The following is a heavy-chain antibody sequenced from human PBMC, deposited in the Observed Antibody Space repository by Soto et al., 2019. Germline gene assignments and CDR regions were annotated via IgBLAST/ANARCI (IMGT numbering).Heavy chain of an antibody. CDR2: IYHSGST. D-gene: IGHD1-26*01. CDR1: GGSFSGYY. J-gene: IGHJ4*02. CDR3: GRGLGYSGYYFDY. V-gene: IGHV4-34*01. Sequence: SETLSLTCAVYGGSFSGYYWTWIRPPPGKGLEWIGEIYHSGSTNYNPSLKSRVTISVDKSKNQFSLKLSSVTAADTAVYYCGRGLGYSGYYFDYWGQGTLVTVSS.